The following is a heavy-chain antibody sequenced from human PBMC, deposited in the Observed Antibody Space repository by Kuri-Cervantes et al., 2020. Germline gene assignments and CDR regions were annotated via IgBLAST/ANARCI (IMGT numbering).Heavy chain of an antibody. V-gene: IGHV4-34*01. D-gene: IGHD2-2*01. Sequence: SETLSLTCAVYGGSFSGYYWSWIRQPPGKGLEWIGEINHSGSTNNNPSLKSRVTISVDTSKNQFSLKLNSVTAADTAVYYCARARGVVVPAAVRSKWFDPWGQGTLVTVSS. CDR3: ARARGVVVPAAVRSKWFDP. J-gene: IGHJ5*02. CDR1: GGSFSGYY. CDR2: INHSGST.